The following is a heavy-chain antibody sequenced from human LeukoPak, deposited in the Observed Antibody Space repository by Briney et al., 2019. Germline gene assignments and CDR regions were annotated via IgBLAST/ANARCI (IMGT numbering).Heavy chain of an antibody. D-gene: IGHD3-10*01. V-gene: IGHV1-3*01. CDR1: GYTFTSYA. Sequence: GASVKVSCKASGYTFTSYAMHWVRQAPGQRLEWMGWINAGNGNTKYSQKFQGRVTITRDTSASTAYMELSSLRSEDTAVYYCAREDGYYYGSGRGLDYWGQGTLATVSS. J-gene: IGHJ4*02. CDR3: AREDGYYYGSGRGLDY. CDR2: INAGNGNT.